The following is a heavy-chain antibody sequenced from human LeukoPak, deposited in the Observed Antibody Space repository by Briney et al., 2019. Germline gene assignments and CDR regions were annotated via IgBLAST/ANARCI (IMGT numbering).Heavy chain of an antibody. CDR2: ISSSSSYI. CDR3: ARHYDSISYGPGY. CDR1: GFTFSSYS. J-gene: IGHJ4*02. Sequence: GGSLRLSCAASGFTFSSYSLNWVRQAPGKGLEWVSSISSSSSYIYYADSVKGRFTTSRDNAKNSLYLQMNSLRAEDTAVYYCARHYDSISYGPGYWGQGTLVTVSS. D-gene: IGHD3-22*01. V-gene: IGHV3-21*01.